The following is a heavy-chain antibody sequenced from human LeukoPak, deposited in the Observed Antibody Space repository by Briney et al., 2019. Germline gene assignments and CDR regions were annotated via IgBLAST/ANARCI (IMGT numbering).Heavy chain of an antibody. D-gene: IGHD5-24*01. CDR2: IIPIFGTA. CDR1: GGTFSSYA. V-gene: IGHV1-69*01. Sequence: SVKVSCKASGGTFSSYAISWVRQAPGQGLEWMGGIIPIFGTANYAQKFQGRVTITADESTSTAYMELSSLRSEDTAVYYCARDGQGTKEDGYNQRRSDYWGQGTLVTVSS. J-gene: IGHJ4*02. CDR3: ARDGQGTKEDGYNQRRSDY.